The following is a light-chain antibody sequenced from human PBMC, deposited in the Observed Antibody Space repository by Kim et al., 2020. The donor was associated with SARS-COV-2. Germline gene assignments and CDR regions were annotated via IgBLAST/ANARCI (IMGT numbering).Light chain of an antibody. Sequence: SYELTQPSSVSVSPGQTARITCSGDVLAKKYARWFQQKPGQAPVLVIYKDSERPSGIPERFSGSSSGTTVTLTISGAQDEDEADYYCYSAADNNRVFGGGTQLTVL. J-gene: IGLJ3*02. CDR1: VLAKKY. V-gene: IGLV3-27*01. CDR2: KDS. CDR3: YSAADNNRV.